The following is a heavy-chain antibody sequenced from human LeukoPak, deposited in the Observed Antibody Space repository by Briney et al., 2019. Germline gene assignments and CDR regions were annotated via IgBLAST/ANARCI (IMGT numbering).Heavy chain of an antibody. Sequence: SGTLSLTCAVSSDSIITNDWGTWVRQSPGKGLEWIGEIHQGGTTHYSPSLKSRITMSMDKSKNQISLRLNSVTAADTAVYYCASQGGFRNEYWGQGTLVSVSS. D-gene: IGHD2/OR15-2a*01. V-gene: IGHV4-4*02. CDR2: IHQGGTT. J-gene: IGHJ4*02. CDR3: ASQGGFRNEY. CDR1: SDSIITNDW.